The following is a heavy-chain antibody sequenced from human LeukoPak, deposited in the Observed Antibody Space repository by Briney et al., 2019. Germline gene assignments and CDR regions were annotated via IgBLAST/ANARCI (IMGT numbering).Heavy chain of an antibody. D-gene: IGHD4-23*01. CDR2: IGSSSDTI. V-gene: IGHV3-48*01. J-gene: IGHJ4*02. CDR3: ARGRPHGNDY. CDR1: GFIFSSYS. Sequence: GWSLRLSCAASGFIFSSYSMNWVRQASGKGLEWVSYIGSSSDTIYYADSVKGRFTISRDNAKNSLYLQMNSLRAEDTAVYYCARGRPHGNDYWGQGTLVTVSS.